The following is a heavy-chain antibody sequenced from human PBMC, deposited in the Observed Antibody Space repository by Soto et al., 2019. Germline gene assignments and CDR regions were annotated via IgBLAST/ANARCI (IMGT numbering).Heavy chain of an antibody. J-gene: IGHJ2*01. CDR1: GFTFSSYE. V-gene: IGHV3-48*03. D-gene: IGHD4-17*01. CDR3: ARVRVTTSPYWYFDL. CDR2: ISSSGSTI. Sequence: GGSLRLSCAASGFTFSSYEMNWGRQAPGKGLEWVSYISSSGSTIYYADSVKGRFTISRDNAKNSLYLQMNSLRAEDTAVYYCARVRVTTSPYWYFDLWGRGTLVTVS.